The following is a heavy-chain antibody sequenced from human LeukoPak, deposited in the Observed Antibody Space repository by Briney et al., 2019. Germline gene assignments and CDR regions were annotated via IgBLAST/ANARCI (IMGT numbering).Heavy chain of an antibody. CDR3: ARSVEMAAMPFDY. D-gene: IGHD5-24*01. Sequence: SETLSLTCTVSGGSISSYYWSWIRQPPGKGLEWIGYIYYSGSTNYNPSPKSRVTISVDTSKNQFSLKLSSVTAADTAVYYCARSVEMAAMPFDYWGQGTLVTVSS. V-gene: IGHV4-59*01. CDR1: GGSISSYY. CDR2: IYYSGST. J-gene: IGHJ4*02.